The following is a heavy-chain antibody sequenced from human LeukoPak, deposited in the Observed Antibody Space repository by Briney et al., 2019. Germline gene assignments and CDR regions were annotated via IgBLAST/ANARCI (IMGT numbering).Heavy chain of an antibody. CDR2: ITGTTGGT. Sequence: GGSLSLSCAASAFTFSSYAMSWVRQAPGKGLEVVSSITGTTGGTYYADSVKGRFTISRDNSKNTLYLQMNSLRAEDTAIYYCAKRLIGNSGLYNFDYWGQGALVTVSS. V-gene: IGHV3-23*01. CDR1: AFTFSSYA. J-gene: IGHJ4*02. D-gene: IGHD4-23*01. CDR3: AKRLIGNSGLYNFDY.